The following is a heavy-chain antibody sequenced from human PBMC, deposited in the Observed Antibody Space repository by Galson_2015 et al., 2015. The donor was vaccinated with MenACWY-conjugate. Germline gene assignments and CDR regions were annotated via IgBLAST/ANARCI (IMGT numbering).Heavy chain of an antibody. CDR3: SRSPKVVVPAAFFDS. Sequence: SVKVSCKASGYTFTTYSIHWVRQAPGQRLEWMGWINAGNGNTKYSQNFLGRVTITRDTSATTAYMELSSLRSEDTAVYYCSRSPKVVVPAAFFDSWGQGTLVTVSS. D-gene: IGHD2-2*01. J-gene: IGHJ4*02. CDR2: INAGNGNT. V-gene: IGHV1-3*01. CDR1: GYTFTTYS.